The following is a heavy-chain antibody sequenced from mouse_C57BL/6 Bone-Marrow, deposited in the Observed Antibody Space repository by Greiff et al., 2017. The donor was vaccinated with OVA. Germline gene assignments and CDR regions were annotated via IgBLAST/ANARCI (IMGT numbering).Heavy chain of an antibody. D-gene: IGHD2-10*02. V-gene: IGHV1-69*01. CDR3: ARQYGNFYWYFDV. Sequence: VQLQQPGAELVMPGASVKLSCKASGYTFTSYWMHWVKQRPGQGLEWIGEIDPSDSYTNYNQKFKGKSTLTVDKSSSTAYMQLRSLTSEDSAVYYCARQYGNFYWYFDVWGTGTTVTVSS. J-gene: IGHJ1*03. CDR2: IDPSDSYT. CDR1: GYTFTSYW.